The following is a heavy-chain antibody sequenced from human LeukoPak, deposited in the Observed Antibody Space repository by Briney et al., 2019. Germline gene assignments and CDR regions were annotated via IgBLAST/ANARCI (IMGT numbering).Heavy chain of an antibody. CDR2: IYYSGST. Sequence: SETLSLTCTVSGGSISSYCWSWIRQPPGKGLEWIGYIYYSGSTNYNPSLKSRVTMSVDTSKNQFSLMVSSVTAADTAVYYCATGRNGVVPAPILGVGPWYNYHYMDVWGKGTTVTVSS. J-gene: IGHJ6*03. CDR3: ATGRNGVVPAPILGVGPWYNYHYMDV. CDR1: GGSISSYC. V-gene: IGHV4-59*12. D-gene: IGHD2-2*02.